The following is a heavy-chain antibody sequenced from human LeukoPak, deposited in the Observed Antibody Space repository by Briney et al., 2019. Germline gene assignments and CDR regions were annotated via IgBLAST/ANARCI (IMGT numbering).Heavy chain of an antibody. V-gene: IGHV3-74*01. CDR2: LHSNGAFT. J-gene: IGHJ4*01. CDR1: GFTLSNYW. Sequence: PGGSLRLSCSASGFTLSNYWMHWVRQAPGKGLVWVARLHSNGAFTTYADSVKGRFTISRDTAKNTLYPQMKSLRVEDTAVYYCARFVVVTAGDYWGQGTLVTVSS. D-gene: IGHD2-21*02. CDR3: ARFVVVTAGDY.